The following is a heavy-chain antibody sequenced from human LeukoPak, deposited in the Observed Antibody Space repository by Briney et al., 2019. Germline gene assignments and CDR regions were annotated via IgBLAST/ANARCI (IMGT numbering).Heavy chain of an antibody. CDR1: GYPFSAHF. CDR2: IDTTTGNP. Sequence: ASVKASCKASGYPFSAHFLNWVRQAPGQGLEWMGNIDTTTGNPRYAQDFTGRFVFSLDTSVSTAYLQITSLKADDTAAYYCVRGTPTPGMDYWGQGTQVTASS. D-gene: IGHD3-10*01. V-gene: IGHV7-4-1*02. CDR3: VRGTPTPGMDY. J-gene: IGHJ4*02.